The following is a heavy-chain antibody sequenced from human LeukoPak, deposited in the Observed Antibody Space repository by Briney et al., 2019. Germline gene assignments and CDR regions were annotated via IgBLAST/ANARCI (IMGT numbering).Heavy chain of an antibody. CDR2: IKQDGSEK. D-gene: IGHD2-2*01. Sequence: PGGSLRLSCAASGFTFSSYWMSWVRQAPGKGLEWVANIKQDGSEKYYVDSVKGRFTIFRDNAKNSLYLQMNSLRTEDTSVYYCAPHCSSASCPDYWGQGTLVTVSS. J-gene: IGHJ4*02. CDR3: APHCSSASCPDY. CDR1: GFTFSSYW. V-gene: IGHV3-7*01.